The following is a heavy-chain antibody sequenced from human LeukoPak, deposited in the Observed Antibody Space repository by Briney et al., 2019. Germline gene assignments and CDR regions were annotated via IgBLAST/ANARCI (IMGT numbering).Heavy chain of an antibody. V-gene: IGHV3-23*01. CDR3: AKIRRADDDY. CDR1: GFTFSSYA. Sequence: PGGSLRLSCAASGFTFSSYAMSWVRQAPGKGLEWVSGISGSGFSTYYADSVKGRFTISRDNSKNTLYLQMNSLRAEDTAVYYCAKIRRADDDYWGQGTLVTVSS. J-gene: IGHJ4*02. CDR2: ISGSGFST. D-gene: IGHD3-10*01.